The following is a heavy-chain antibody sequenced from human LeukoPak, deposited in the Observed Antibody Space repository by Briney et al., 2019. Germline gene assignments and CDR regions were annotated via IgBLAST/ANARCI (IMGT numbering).Heavy chain of an antibody. D-gene: IGHD3-9*01. CDR3: ARFGDIYFYRMDV. Sequence: SETLSLTCTVSGGSVNNYFWSWIRQPTGKTLEWIGYILHNGTTNINPSLKSRAVMSVDKSKNQISLRLSSVTAADTAVYYCARFGDIYFYRMDVWGQGTTVTVS. V-gene: IGHV4-59*08. CDR2: ILHNGTT. CDR1: GGSVNNYF. J-gene: IGHJ6*02.